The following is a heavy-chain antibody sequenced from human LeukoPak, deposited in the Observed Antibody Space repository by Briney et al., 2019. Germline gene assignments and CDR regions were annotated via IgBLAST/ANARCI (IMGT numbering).Heavy chain of an antibody. D-gene: IGHD5-12*01. J-gene: IGHJ6*03. CDR3: ARDSINSGYDWDYYYMDV. Sequence: SVKVSCKASGYTFTGYHMHWVRQAPGQGLEWMGRIIPIFGTANYAQKFQGRVTITTDESTSTAYMELSSLRSEDTAVYYCARDSINSGYDWDYYYMDVWGKGTTVTVSS. CDR2: IIPIFGTA. V-gene: IGHV1-69*05. CDR1: GYTFTGYH.